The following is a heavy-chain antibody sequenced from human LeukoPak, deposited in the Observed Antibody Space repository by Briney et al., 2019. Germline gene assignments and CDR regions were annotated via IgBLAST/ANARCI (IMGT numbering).Heavy chain of an antibody. CDR3: ARLYDSSGYKALLSLTHYYGMDV. CDR2: ISSSSSTI. J-gene: IGHJ6*02. D-gene: IGHD3-22*01. Sequence: GGSLRLSCAASGFTFSSYSMNWVRQAPGKGLEWVSYISSSSSTIYYADSVKGRFTISRDNAKNSLYLQMNSLRAEDTAVYYCARLYDSSGYKALLSLTHYYGMDVWGQGTTVTVSS. V-gene: IGHV3-48*04. CDR1: GFTFSSYS.